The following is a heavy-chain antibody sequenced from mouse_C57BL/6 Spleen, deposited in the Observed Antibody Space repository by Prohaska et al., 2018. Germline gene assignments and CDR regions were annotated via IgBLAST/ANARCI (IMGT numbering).Heavy chain of an antibody. Sequence: DVQLQESGPGLVKPSQSLSLTCSVTGYSITSGYYWNWIRQFPGNKLEWMGYISYDGSNNYNPSLKNRSSITRETSKNQFFLKLNSVTTEDTATYDCARERNWDVGYFDVWGTGTTVTVSS. CDR1: GYSITSGYY. CDR3: ARERNWDVGYFDV. V-gene: IGHV3-6*01. CDR2: ISYDGSN. J-gene: IGHJ1*03. D-gene: IGHD4-1*01.